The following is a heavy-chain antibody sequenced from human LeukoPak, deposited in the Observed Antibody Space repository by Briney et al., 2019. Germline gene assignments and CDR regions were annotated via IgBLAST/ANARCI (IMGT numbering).Heavy chain of an antibody. CDR3: ARQNFVMVTAIRIFDY. D-gene: IGHD2-21*02. CDR1: GGSFSGYY. Sequence: TSETLSLTCAVYGGSFSGYYWSWIRQPPGRGLEWIGEINHSGSTNYNPSLKSRVTISVDSSKNRFSLKLTSVTAADTAVYYCARQNFVMVTAIRIFDYWGQGTLVTVSS. J-gene: IGHJ4*02. V-gene: IGHV4-34*01. CDR2: INHSGST.